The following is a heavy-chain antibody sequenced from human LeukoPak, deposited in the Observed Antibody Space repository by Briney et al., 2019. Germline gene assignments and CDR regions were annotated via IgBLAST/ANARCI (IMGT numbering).Heavy chain of an antibody. D-gene: IGHD4-23*01. CDR2: VIPIFGTA. J-gene: IGHJ4*02. V-gene: IGHV1-69*05. CDR3: ASTTVVTRGRFDY. CDR1: GGTFSSHA. Sequence: GASVKVSCKASGGTFSSHAISWVRQAPGQGLEWMGGVIPIFGTANYAQKFQGRVTITTDESTSTAYMELSSLRSEDTAVYYCASTTVVTRGRFDYWGQGTLVTVSS.